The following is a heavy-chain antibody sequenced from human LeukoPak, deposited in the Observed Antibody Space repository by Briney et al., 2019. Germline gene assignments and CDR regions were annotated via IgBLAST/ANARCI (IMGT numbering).Heavy chain of an antibody. V-gene: IGHV4-61*08. D-gene: IGHD3-22*01. J-gene: IGHJ4*02. CDR2: VYYSGNT. Sequence: PSETLSLTCTVSGGSFSSSGYYWSWIRQPPGKGLEWIGYVYYSGNTNYNPSLKSRVTISVDTSKNQFSLKLSSVTAADTAVYYCARDYYDSSGYYDYWGQGALVTVSS. CDR1: GGSFSSSGYY. CDR3: ARDYYDSSGYYDY.